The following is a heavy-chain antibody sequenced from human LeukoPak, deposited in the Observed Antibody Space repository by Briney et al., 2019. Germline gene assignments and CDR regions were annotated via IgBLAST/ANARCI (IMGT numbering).Heavy chain of an antibody. J-gene: IGHJ4*02. Sequence: GGSLRLSCAASGFTFSSYAMSWVRQAPGKGLEWVSAISGSGGSTYYADSVKGRFTISRDNSENTLYLQMNSLRAEDTAVYYCARGCGSGYYFDYWGQGTLVTVSS. CDR1: GFTFSSYA. CDR2: ISGSGGST. CDR3: ARGCGSGYYFDY. D-gene: IGHD3-10*01. V-gene: IGHV3-23*01.